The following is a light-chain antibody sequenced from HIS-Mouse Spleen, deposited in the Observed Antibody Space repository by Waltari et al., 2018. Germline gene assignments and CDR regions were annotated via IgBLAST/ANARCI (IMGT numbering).Light chain of an antibody. V-gene: IGLV3-10*01. Sequence: SYELTQPPSVSVSPGQTARITCSGDAFPKKYAYWYQQKSGQAPVLVTYEDSIRPSGIPERFSGSSSGTMATLTISGAQVEDEADYYCYSTDSSGNHRVFGGGTKLTVL. CDR2: EDS. CDR1: AFPKKY. J-gene: IGLJ2*01. CDR3: YSTDSSGNHRV.